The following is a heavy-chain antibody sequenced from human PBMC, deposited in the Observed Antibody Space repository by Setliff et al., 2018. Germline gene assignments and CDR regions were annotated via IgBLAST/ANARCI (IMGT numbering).Heavy chain of an antibody. Sequence: GGSLRLSCGPSGVTFRRHGMDWVRQAPGKGLEWVSYIGESGNNIHYADSVKGRFTISRDNAKNTLYLQMNTLRPEDTALYYCVGGSSGYYYGNAYFKYWGQGTLVTVAS. D-gene: IGHD3-22*01. J-gene: IGHJ1*01. CDR3: VGGSSGYYYGNAYFKY. CDR2: IGESGNNI. V-gene: IGHV3-48*04. CDR1: GVTFRRHG.